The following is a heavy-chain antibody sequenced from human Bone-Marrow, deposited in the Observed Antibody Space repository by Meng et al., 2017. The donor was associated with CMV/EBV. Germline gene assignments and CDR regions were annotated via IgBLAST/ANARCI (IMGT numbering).Heavy chain of an antibody. CDR2: IYTSGST. CDR3: ARGDLAPLDETYYFDY. D-gene: IGHD2-21*02. CDR1: GGSISSYY. J-gene: IGHJ4*02. Sequence: QGQLQGPGPGPVKPSESLSLTCTVSGGSISSYYWSWIRQPAGKGLEWIGRIYTSGSTNYNPSLKSRVTMSVDTSKNQFSLKLSSVTAADTAVYYCARGDLAPLDETYYFDYWGQGTLVTVSS. V-gene: IGHV4-4*07.